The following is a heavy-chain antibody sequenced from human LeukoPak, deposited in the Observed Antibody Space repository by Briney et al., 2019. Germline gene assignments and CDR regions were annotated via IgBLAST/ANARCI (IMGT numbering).Heavy chain of an antibody. CDR2: INAGNGKT. J-gene: IGHJ4*02. CDR1: GYTFTNYA. CDR3: GRGYYDLLTGHVVTYYFDY. D-gene: IGHD3-9*01. V-gene: IGHV1-3*01. Sequence: ASVRVSCKASGYTFTNYAVHWVRQAPGQRLEWMGWINAGNGKTNYSQRFQGRVTLTRDTSASTVYMELRSLRSEDTAVYYCGRGYYDLLTGHVVTYYFDYWGQGTLVTVSS.